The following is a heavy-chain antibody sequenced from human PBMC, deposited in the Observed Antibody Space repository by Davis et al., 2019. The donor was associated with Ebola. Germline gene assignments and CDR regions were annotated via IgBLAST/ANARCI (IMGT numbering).Heavy chain of an antibody. CDR1: GFNFSGSA. J-gene: IGHJ3*02. V-gene: IGHV3-73*01. CDR2: IRSKANSYAT. Sequence: GESLKISCAASGFNFSGSAMHWVRQASGKGLEWVGRIRSKANSYATAYAASVKGRFTISRDDSKNTAYLQMNSLKTEDTAVYYCTTTVVTHGRTFDIWGQGTMVTVSS. D-gene: IGHD4-23*01. CDR3: TTTVVTHGRTFDI.